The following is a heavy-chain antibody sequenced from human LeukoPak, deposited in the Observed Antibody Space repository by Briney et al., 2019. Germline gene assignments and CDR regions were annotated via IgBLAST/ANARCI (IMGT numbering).Heavy chain of an antibody. CDR2: ISYDGRNK. J-gene: IGHJ4*02. V-gene: IGHV3-30*04. Sequence: GGSLRLSCAASGFTFSNYAMNWVGHAPGKGLEWVAVISYDGRNKYYADSVKGRFTISRDNSKNTLYLQMNSLRPEDTAVYYCARTSQTFDYWGQGTLVTVSS. CDR1: GFTFSNYA. CDR3: ARTSQTFDY.